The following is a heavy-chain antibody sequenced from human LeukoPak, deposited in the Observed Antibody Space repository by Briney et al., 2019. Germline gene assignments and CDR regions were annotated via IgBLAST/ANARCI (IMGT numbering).Heavy chain of an antibody. D-gene: IGHD1-26*01. CDR1: GFTFSSYA. CDR3: AKSPNPRVGATYFDY. V-gene: IGHV3-23*01. J-gene: IGHJ4*02. Sequence: GGSLRLSCAASGFTFSSYAMSWVRQAPGKGLEWVSAISGSGGSTYYADSVKGRFTISRDNSKNTLYLQMNSLRAEDTAVYYCAKSPNPRVGATYFDYWGQGTLVTVSS. CDR2: ISGSGGST.